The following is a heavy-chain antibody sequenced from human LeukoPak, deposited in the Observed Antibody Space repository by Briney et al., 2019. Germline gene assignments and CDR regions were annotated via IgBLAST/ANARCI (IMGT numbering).Heavy chain of an antibody. D-gene: IGHD3-22*01. Sequence: ESGPALVKPTQTLTLTCTFSGFSLSTRGMCVSWIRQPPGKALEWLARLDWDDDKYYSTSLKTSLTISKDTSKNQVVLTMTNMDPVDTATYYCARILPGSYYYDSSGYLQGDAFDIWGQGTMVTVSS. CDR2: LDWDDDK. J-gene: IGHJ3*02. CDR3: ARILPGSYYYDSSGYLQGDAFDI. V-gene: IGHV2-70*11. CDR1: GFSLSTRGMC.